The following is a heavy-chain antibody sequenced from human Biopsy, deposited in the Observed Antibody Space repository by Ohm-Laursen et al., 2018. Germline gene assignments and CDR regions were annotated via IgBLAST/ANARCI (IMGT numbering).Heavy chain of an antibody. D-gene: IGHD3-3*01. CDR2: MYPNSGDT. V-gene: IGHV1-2*02. CDR3: ARDLLEWSLPS. CDR1: GDAFLGYY. J-gene: IGHJ4*02. Sequence: GSSVKVSCKASGDAFLGYYLHWVRQTPGQGLEWMGSMYPNSGDTDFAQKFQGRVSMTRDTSVSTAYLELSSLRSDDTAIYYCARDLLEWSLPSWGQGTLVTVSS.